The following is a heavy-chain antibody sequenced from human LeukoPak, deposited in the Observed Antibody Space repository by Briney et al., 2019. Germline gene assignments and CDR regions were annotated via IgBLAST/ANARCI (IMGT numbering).Heavy chain of an antibody. CDR1: GGSISSYY. CDR3: ARLNGIAARIYYYMDV. CDR2: IYTSGST. J-gene: IGHJ6*03. V-gene: IGHV4-4*09. Sequence: SETLSLTCTVSGGSISSYYWSWIRQPPGKGLEGIGYIYTSGSTNYNPSLKSRVTISVDTSKNQFSLKLSSVTAADTAVYYCARLNGIAARIYYYMDVWGKGTTVTVSS. D-gene: IGHD6-6*01.